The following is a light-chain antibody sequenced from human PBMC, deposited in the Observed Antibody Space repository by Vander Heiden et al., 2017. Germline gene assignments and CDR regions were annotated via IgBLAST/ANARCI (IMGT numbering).Light chain of an antibody. CDR2: WAS. V-gene: IGKV4-1*01. CDR3: QQDDSTPHT. Sequence: DIVMTQSPDSLAVSLGERATINCKSSQSFLYSSNNKNYLAWYQQKPGQPPKLLIYWASTRESGVPDRFSGSRSGTDFTLTISSLQAEDVAVYYCQQDDSTPHTFGQGTKLXIK. CDR1: QSFLYSSNNKNY. J-gene: IGKJ2*01.